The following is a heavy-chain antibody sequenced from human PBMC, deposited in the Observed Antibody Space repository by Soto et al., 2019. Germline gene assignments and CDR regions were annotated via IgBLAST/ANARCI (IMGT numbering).Heavy chain of an antibody. CDR3: ARGPDYFGSGSTFDS. V-gene: IGHV4-59*01. D-gene: IGHD3-10*01. Sequence: QVQLQESGPGLVKPSETLSLTCTVSGGSYYWSWIRQPPGKGLEWIGYIYYSGGPNYTPSLKIRVTISIDSAKDQLSLNLNSVTAADTAVYYCARGPDYFGSGSTFDSWGQGTLVTVSS. CDR2: IYYSGGP. J-gene: IGHJ4*02. CDR1: GGSYY.